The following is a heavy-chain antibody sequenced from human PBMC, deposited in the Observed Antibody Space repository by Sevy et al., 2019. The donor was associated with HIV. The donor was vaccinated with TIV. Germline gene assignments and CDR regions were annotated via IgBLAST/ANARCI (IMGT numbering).Heavy chain of an antibody. CDR1: EFSVTDNH. CDR2: IYSGGST. D-gene: IGHD3-22*01. Sequence: GGSLRLSCAASEFSVTDNHMSWVRQAPGKGLEWVSTIYSGGSTFYADSVKGRFTISRDNSKNTLYLHMNSLRAEDTAVYYCARDRYYDASGYYYYYYGLDVWGQGTTVTVSS. V-gene: IGHV3-66*01. CDR3: ARDRYYDASGYYYYYYGLDV. J-gene: IGHJ6*02.